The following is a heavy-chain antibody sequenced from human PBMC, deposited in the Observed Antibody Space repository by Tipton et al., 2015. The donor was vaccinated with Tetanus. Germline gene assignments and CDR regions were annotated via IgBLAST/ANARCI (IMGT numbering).Heavy chain of an antibody. CDR2: TNHSGST. D-gene: IGHD5-12*01. J-gene: IGHJ2*01. V-gene: IGHV4-34*01. Sequence: TLSLTCAVYGASFSDYYWSWIRQAPGKGLEWIGETNHSGSTNHNPSLKSRVTLSVDTSKNQFSLKLNSVTAADTAIYYCVRAKLRRGFSGYLYYDLWGRGPLVTVSS. CDR1: GASFSDYY. CDR3: VRAKLRRGFSGYLYYDL.